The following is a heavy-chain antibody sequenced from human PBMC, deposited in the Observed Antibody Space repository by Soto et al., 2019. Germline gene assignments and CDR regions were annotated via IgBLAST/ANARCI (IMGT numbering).Heavy chain of an antibody. J-gene: IGHJ6*02. CDR2: ISGRGGST. D-gene: IGHD3-10*01. Sequence: EVQLLESGGGLVQPGGSLRLSCAASGFTFSSYAMSWVRQAPGKGLEWVSAISGRGGSTYYADSVKGRFTISRDNSKNTLYLQMNSLRAEDTAVYYCAKDRRRGDYYYYGMDVWGQGTTVTVSS. CDR3: AKDRRRGDYYYYGMDV. V-gene: IGHV3-23*01. CDR1: GFTFSSYA.